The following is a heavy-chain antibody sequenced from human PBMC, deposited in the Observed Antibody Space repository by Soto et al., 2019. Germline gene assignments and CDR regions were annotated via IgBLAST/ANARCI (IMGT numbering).Heavy chain of an antibody. CDR2: IVPIFGTT. CDR1: GGTFSNYA. J-gene: IGHJ6*02. CDR3: XXXXXXXXXXXYHGLDV. Sequence: QVQLVQSGAEVKKPGSSVKVSCKVSGGTFSNYAIDWVRLAPGHGLEWMGGIVPIFGTTYYTQKFQGRAXXXXXXXXXXXXXXXXXXXXXXXXXXXXXXXXXXXXXXXYHGLDVWGQGTAVTVSS. V-gene: IGHV1-69*05.